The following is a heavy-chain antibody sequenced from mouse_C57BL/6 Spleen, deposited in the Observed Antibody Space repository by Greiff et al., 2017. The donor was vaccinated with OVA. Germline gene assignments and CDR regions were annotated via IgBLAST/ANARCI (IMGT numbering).Heavy chain of an antibody. CDR1: GFTFSSYA. V-gene: IGHV5-4*01. J-gene: IGHJ1*03. Sequence: EVKLMESGGGLVKPGGSLKLSCAASGFTFSSYAMSWVRQTPEKRLEWVATISDGGSYTYYPDNVKGRFTISRDNAKNNLYLQMSQLQSEDTAMYYCARDKFITTVVATRNWYFDVWGTGTTVTVSS. CDR2: ISDGGSYT. D-gene: IGHD1-1*01. CDR3: ARDKFITTVVATRNWYFDV.